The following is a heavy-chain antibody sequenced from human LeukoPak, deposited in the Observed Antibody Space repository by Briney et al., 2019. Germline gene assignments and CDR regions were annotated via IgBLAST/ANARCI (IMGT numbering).Heavy chain of an antibody. V-gene: IGHV3-7*01. D-gene: IGHD3-9*01. CDR2: IKQDGSEK. CDR3: ARDKSRYFDWSGLSYYYYGMDV. J-gene: IGHJ6*02. Sequence: GGSLRLSCAASGFTFSSYWMSWVRQAPGKGLEWVANIKQDGSEKYYVDSVKGRLTISRDNAKNSPYLQMNSLRAEDTAVYYCARDKSRYFDWSGLSYYYYGMDVWGQGTTVTVSS. CDR1: GFTFSSYW.